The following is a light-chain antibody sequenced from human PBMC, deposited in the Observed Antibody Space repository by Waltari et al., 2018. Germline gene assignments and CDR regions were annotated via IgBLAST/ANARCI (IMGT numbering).Light chain of an antibody. CDR2: KAS. Sequence: DIQMTQSPSTLSASVGVSVTITCRASQSIGSSLAWYQQKPGKAPKVVIYKASSLESGVPSRFSGSGSGTEFTLTISSLQPDDFATYYCQQCNSYLLTFGGGTKVEIK. J-gene: IGKJ4*01. V-gene: IGKV1-5*03. CDR1: QSIGSS. CDR3: QQCNSYLLT.